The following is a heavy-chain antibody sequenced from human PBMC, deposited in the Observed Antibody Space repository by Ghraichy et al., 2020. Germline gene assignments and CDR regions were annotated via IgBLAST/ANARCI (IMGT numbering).Heavy chain of an antibody. Sequence: SETPSLTCTVSGDSISNYYWSWIRQPAGKGLEWIGRISGSGSTNYNPSLKSRVTMSVDTSNNQFSLRLTSMTAADTAVYYCARGPSHTSSYYFDYLGQGSLVTVSS. J-gene: IGHJ4*02. CDR2: ISGSGST. CDR1: GDSISNYY. D-gene: IGHD6-6*01. CDR3: ARGPSHTSSYYFDY. V-gene: IGHV4-4*07.